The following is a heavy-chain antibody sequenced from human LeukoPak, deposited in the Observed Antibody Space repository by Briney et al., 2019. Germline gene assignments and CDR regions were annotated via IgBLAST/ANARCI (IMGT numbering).Heavy chain of an antibody. CDR3: ARDKGIIAAAGTTPFDY. CDR2: IIPILGIA. J-gene: IGHJ4*02. V-gene: IGHV1-69*04. CDR1: GGTFSSYA. D-gene: IGHD6-13*01. Sequence: SVKVSCKASGGTFSSYAISWVRQAPGQGLEWMGRIIPILGIANYAQKFQGRVTITADKSTSTAYMELSSLRSEETAVYYCARDKGIIAAAGTTPFDYWGQGTLVTVSS.